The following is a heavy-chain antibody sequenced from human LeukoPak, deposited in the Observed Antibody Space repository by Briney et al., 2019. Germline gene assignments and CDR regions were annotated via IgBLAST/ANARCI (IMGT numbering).Heavy chain of an antibody. J-gene: IGHJ4*02. V-gene: IGHV1-2*02. CDR1: GYIFTDYY. CDR3: ATPERGYSGYDFGS. Sequence: ASVKVSCKASGYIFTDYYIHWVRQAPGQGLEWMGWINPNSGGTNYAHKFQGRVTMTRDTSISTAYMELSRLRSDDTAVYYCATPERGYSGYDFGSWGQGTLVTVSS. CDR2: INPNSGGT. D-gene: IGHD5-12*01.